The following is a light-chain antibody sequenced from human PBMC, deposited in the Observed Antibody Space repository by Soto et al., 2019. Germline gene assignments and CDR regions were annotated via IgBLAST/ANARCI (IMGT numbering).Light chain of an antibody. J-gene: IGKJ4*01. V-gene: IGKV3-15*01. CDR2: DTS. CDR1: QGIGDT. CDR3: QPYNNWPLT. Sequence: EVLIRQSPATLSVSPGEGATLSCRASQGIGDTLAWYQHKPGQTPRLLIYDTSTRATGVPTRFSGSRSGAEFTLTINRLQSEDFEVYYCQPYNNWPLTFGGGTKVDIK.